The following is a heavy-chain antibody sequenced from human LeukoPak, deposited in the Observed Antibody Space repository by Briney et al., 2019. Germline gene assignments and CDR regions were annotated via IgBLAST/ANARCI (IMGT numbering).Heavy chain of an antibody. J-gene: IGHJ6*03. CDR3: ARLARYSWSPISPLYYYYYMDV. CDR1: GYTCTSYS. Sequence: ASVKVSCNAAGYTCTSYSMYWVRQAPGQGPEWMGIINPSDASTTYAQKFQGSVTMTRDMSTSTVYMELSRLRSEDTAVYYCARLARYSWSPISPLYYYYYMDVWGKGTTVTVSS. D-gene: IGHD1-26*01. CDR2: INPSDAST. V-gene: IGHV1-46*01.